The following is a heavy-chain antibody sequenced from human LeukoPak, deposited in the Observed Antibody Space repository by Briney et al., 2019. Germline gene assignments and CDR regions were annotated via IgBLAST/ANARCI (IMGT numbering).Heavy chain of an antibody. CDR2: IKQDGSEK. CDR1: GFTFSSYW. D-gene: IGHD6-13*01. CDR3: ARRLGIAAARYYYGMDV. V-gene: IGHV3-7*03. Sequence: GGSLRLSCAASGFTFSSYWMSWVRQAPGKGPEWVANIKQDGSEKYYVDSVKGRFTISRDNAKNSLYLQMNSLRAEDTAVYYCARRLGIAAARYYYGMDVWGQGTTVTVSS. J-gene: IGHJ6*02.